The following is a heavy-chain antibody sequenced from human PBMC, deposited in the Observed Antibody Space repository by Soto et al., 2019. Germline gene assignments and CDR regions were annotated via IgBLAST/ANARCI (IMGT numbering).Heavy chain of an antibody. J-gene: IGHJ6*02. CDR2: IKHDGSEQ. V-gene: IGHV3-7*03. CDR1: VLTFSKYW. D-gene: IGHD5-12*01. Sequence: LRLSCAASVLTFSKYWMTWVRQAPGKGLEWVANIKHDGSEQYYVGSVKGRFAISRDNAKNSLFLQMNSLRAEDTAVYYCASVPGSPGYHGLDVWGQGTTVTVSS. CDR3: ASVPGSPGYHGLDV.